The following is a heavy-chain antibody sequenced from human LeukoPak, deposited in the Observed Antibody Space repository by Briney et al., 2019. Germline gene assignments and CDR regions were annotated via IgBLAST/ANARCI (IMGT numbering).Heavy chain of an antibody. D-gene: IGHD3-10*01. CDR3: ARDMGRGSFDI. Sequence: PGGSLRLSCAASGFTFSDYSMNWVRQATGKGLEWVSGINWNGGSTGYADSVKGRFTISRDNAKNSLYLQMNSLRAEDTALYYCARDMGRGSFDIWGQGTMVTVSS. V-gene: IGHV3-20*04. CDR1: GFTFSDYS. J-gene: IGHJ3*02. CDR2: INWNGGST.